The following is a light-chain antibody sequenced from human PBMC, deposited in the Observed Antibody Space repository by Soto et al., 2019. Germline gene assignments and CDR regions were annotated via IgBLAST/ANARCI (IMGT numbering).Light chain of an antibody. Sequence: QSALTQPASVSGSPGQSITISCTGTSSDVGGYNYVSWYQQHPGKAPKLMIYGVSYRPSGVSNRFSGSKSGNTASLTISGLQAEDEADYYCSSPKTNTPVVFGGGTKLTVL. V-gene: IGLV2-14*01. CDR2: GVS. CDR1: SSDVGGYNY. J-gene: IGLJ2*01. CDR3: SSPKTNTPVV.